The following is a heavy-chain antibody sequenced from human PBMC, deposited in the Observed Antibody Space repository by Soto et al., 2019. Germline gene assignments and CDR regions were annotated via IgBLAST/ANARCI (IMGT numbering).Heavy chain of an antibody. J-gene: IGHJ3*01. CDR2: IYWDDDK. CDR1: GFSLTTSGVG. Sequence: SGPTLVNPTQTLTLTCTFSGFSLTTSGVGVGWIRQPPGKALEWLAVIYWDDDKRYSPVLKSRLTITKDTSKNQVVLTMTTMDPVDTATYYCAHSPGGILVAGRPFHVWGQGTMVTVSS. CDR3: AHSPGGILVAGRPFHV. D-gene: IGHD6-19*01. V-gene: IGHV2-5*02.